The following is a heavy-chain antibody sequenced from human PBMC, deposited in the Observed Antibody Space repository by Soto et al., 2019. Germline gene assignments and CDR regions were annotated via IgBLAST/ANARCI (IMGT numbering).Heavy chain of an antibody. V-gene: IGHV4-34*01. Sequence: SQTLPLTCAVYGGSFSGYYCTWIRRPPGKGLEWIGESNHSGGTNYNPSLKSRVIMSVDTSKNQFSLRLTSVTAADTAVYYCSRVPPVVDAKYYFDNWGQGTLVTVSS. CDR2: SNHSGGT. CDR3: SRVPPVVDAKYYFDN. D-gene: IGHD2-2*01. J-gene: IGHJ4*02. CDR1: GGSFSGYY.